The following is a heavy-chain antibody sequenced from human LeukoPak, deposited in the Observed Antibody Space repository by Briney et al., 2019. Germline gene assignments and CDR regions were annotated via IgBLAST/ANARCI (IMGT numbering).Heavy chain of an antibody. CDR2: INHSGST. CDR1: GGSFSGCY. J-gene: IGHJ5*02. V-gene: IGHV4-34*01. D-gene: IGHD1-1*01. Sequence: SSETLSLTCAVYGGSFSGCYWSWIRQPPGKGLEWIGEINHSGSTNYNPSLKSRVTISVDTSKNQFSLKLSSVTAADTAVYYCAREGTSGTHLNWFDPWGQGTLVTVSS. CDR3: AREGTSGTHLNWFDP.